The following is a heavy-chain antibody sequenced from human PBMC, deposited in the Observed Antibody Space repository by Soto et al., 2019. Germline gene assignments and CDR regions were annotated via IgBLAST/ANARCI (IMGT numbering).Heavy chain of an antibody. V-gene: IGHV4-34*01. CDR1: GGSFSGYY. CDR2: INHSGST. Sequence: SETLSLTCAVYGGSFSGYYWSWIRQPPGKGLEWIGEINHSGSTNDNSSLKSRVTISVDTSKNQFSLKLSSVTAADTAVYYCAREKRGYSYGYGWFDPWGQGTLVTVSS. CDR3: AREKRGYSYGYGWFDP. J-gene: IGHJ5*02. D-gene: IGHD5-18*01.